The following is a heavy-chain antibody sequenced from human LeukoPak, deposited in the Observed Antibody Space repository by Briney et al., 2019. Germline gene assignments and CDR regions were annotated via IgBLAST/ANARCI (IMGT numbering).Heavy chain of an antibody. J-gene: IGHJ4*02. V-gene: IGHV3-23*01. D-gene: IGHD3-10*01. CDR3: AKGRPITMVRGVLFDY. CDR1: GFTFSSYA. CDR2: ISGSGGST. Sequence: PGGSLRLSCAASGFTFSSYAISWVRQAPGKGLEWVSAISGSGGSTYYADSVKGRFTISRDNSKNTLYLQMNSLRAEDTAVYYCAKGRPITMVRGVLFDYWGQGTLVTVSS.